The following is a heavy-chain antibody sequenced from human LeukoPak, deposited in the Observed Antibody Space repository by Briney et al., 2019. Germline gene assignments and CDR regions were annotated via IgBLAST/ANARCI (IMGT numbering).Heavy chain of an antibody. CDR1: GYTFTGYY. D-gene: IGHD6-13*01. V-gene: IGHV1-2*02. Sequence: ASVKVSCKASGYTFTGYYMHWVRQAPGQGLEWMGWVNPNSGGTNYAQKFQGRVTMTRDTSISTAYMELSRLRSDDTAVYYCATSHSSSWPLDGMDVWGQGTTVTVSS. CDR3: ATSHSSSWPLDGMDV. J-gene: IGHJ6*02. CDR2: VNPNSGGT.